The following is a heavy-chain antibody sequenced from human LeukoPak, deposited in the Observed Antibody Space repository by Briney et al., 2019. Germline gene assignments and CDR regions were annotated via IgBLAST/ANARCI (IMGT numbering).Heavy chain of an antibody. CDR1: GYTFTSYG. J-gene: IGHJ3*02. CDR2: ISAYNGNT. Sequence: ASVKVSCKASGYTFTSYGISWVRQAPGQGLEWMGWISAYNGNTNYAQKLRGRVTMTTDTSTSTAYMELRSLRSDDTAVYYCARDIGTDYGDFSDAFDIWGQGTMVTVSS. V-gene: IGHV1-18*01. D-gene: IGHD4-17*01. CDR3: ARDIGTDYGDFSDAFDI.